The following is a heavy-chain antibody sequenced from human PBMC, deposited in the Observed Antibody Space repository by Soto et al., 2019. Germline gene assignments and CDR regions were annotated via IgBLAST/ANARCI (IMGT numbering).Heavy chain of an antibody. J-gene: IGHJ4*02. Sequence: PGGSLRLSCAASGFTFSSYGMHWVRQAQGKGLEWVAVISYDGSNKYYADSVKGRFTISRDNSKNTLYLQMNSLRAEDTAVYYCAKASIFGVVKPPLDYWGQGT. D-gene: IGHD3-3*01. CDR2: ISYDGSNK. CDR3: AKASIFGVVKPPLDY. V-gene: IGHV3-30*18. CDR1: GFTFSSYG.